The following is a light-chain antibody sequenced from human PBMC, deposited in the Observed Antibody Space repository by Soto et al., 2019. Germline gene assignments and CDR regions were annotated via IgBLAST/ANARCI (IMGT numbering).Light chain of an antibody. CDR2: DVS. CDR1: SSDVGGYNY. V-gene: IGLV2-14*03. CDR3: SSYTTSSPHVL. Sequence: QYVLTQPASVSGSPGQSITISCTGTSSDVGGYNYVSWYQQHPGKGPKLMIYDVSDRPSGVSNRFSGSKSGNTASLTISGLRAEDEADYYCSSYTTSSPHVLFGGGTKLTVL. J-gene: IGLJ2*01.